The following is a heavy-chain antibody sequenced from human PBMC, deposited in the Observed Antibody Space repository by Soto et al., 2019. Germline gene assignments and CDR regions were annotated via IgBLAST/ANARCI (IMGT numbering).Heavy chain of an antibody. CDR2: IYHSGST. Sequence: NPSETLSLTCTVSGGSISSSSYYWGWIRQPPGKGLEWIGSIYHSGSTYYNPSLKSRVTISVDTSKNQFSPKLSSVTAADTAVYYCARRFLAVAGTRWFDPWGQGTLVTVSS. CDR1: GGSISSSSYY. CDR3: ARRFLAVAGTRWFDP. D-gene: IGHD6-19*01. V-gene: IGHV4-39*01. J-gene: IGHJ5*02.